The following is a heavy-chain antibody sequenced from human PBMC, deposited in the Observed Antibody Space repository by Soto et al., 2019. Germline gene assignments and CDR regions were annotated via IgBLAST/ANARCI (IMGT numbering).Heavy chain of an antibody. CDR1: SGSIFSSNW. CDR2: IRTNGGAA. D-gene: IGHD3-9*01. Sequence: QVQLQESGPGLVTPSGTLSLTCAVSSGSIFSSNWWSWVRQPPGKGLEWIGEIRTNGGAANYNPALRSRVIISVDTSKNEFSLKLFSVTASDTAVYYCASHLVMTGTRGFDHWGLGTLVTVSS. J-gene: IGHJ4*02. CDR3: ASHLVMTGTRGFDH. V-gene: IGHV4-4*02.